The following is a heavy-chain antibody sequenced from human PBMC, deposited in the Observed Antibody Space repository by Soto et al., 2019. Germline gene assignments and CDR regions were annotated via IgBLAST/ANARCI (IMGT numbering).Heavy chain of an antibody. J-gene: IGHJ3*02. D-gene: IGHD3-9*01. CDR1: GFTVSSNY. CDR2: IYSGGST. CDR3: AREFGYDILTGYYRDAFDI. V-gene: IGHV3-66*01. Sequence: GGSLRLSCAASGFTVSSNYMSWVRQAPGKGLEWVSVIYSGGSTYYADSVKGRFTISRDNSKNTLYLQMNSLRAEDTAVYYCAREFGYDILTGYYRDAFDIWGQGTMVTVSS.